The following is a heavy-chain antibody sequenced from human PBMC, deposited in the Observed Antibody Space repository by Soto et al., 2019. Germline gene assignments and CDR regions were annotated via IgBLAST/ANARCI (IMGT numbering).Heavy chain of an antibody. CDR1: GGSISSYY. J-gene: IGHJ4*02. D-gene: IGHD4-17*01. CDR2: IYYSGST. V-gene: IGHV4-59*01. Sequence: SETLSLTCTVSGGSISSYYWSWIRQPPGKGLEWNGYIYYSGSTNYNPSLKSRVTISVDTSKNQFSLKLSSVTAADTAVYYCARTTTVTTTYYFDYWGQGTLVTVSS. CDR3: ARTTTVTTTYYFDY.